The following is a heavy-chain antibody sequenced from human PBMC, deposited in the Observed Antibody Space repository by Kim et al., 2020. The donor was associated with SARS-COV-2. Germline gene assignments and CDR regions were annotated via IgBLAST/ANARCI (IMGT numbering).Heavy chain of an antibody. CDR3: AKDMRSSWSGYIPPYYYYGMDV. V-gene: IGHV3-9*01. D-gene: IGHD3-3*01. J-gene: IGHJ6*02. Sequence: GGSLRLSGAASGFTFDDYAMHWVRQAPGKGLEWVSGISWNSGSIGYADSVKGRFTISRDNAKNSLYLQMNSLRAEDTALYYCAKDMRSSWSGYIPPYYYYGMDVWGQGTTVTVSS. CDR1: GFTFDDYA. CDR2: ISWNSGSI.